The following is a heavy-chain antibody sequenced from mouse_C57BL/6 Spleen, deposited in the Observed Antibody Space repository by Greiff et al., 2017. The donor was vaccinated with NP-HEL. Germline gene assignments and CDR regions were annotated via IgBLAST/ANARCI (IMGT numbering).Heavy chain of an antibody. CDR3: ARYGSSYAAWFAY. V-gene: IGHV1-9*01. J-gene: IGHJ3*01. CDR2: ILPGSGST. CDR1: GYTFTGYW. Sequence: VQLQQSGAELMKPGASVKLSCKATGYTFTGYWIEWVKQRPGHGLEWIGEILPGSGSTNYNEKFKGKATFTAATSANTAYMQLSSLTTEDSAIYYGARYGSSYAAWFAYWGQGTLVTVSA. D-gene: IGHD1-1*01.